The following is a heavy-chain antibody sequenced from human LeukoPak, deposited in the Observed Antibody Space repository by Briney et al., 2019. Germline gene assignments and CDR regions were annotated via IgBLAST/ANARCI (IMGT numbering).Heavy chain of an antibody. CDR1: GGTFSSYA. D-gene: IGHD2-2*03. Sequence: ASVKVSCKASGGTFSSYAISWVRQATGQGLEWMGWMNPNSGNTGYAQKFQGRVTITRNTSISTAYMELSSLRSEDTAVYYCARVRDGYSDYWGQGTLVTVSS. V-gene: IGHV1-8*03. CDR2: MNPNSGNT. J-gene: IGHJ4*02. CDR3: ARVRDGYSDY.